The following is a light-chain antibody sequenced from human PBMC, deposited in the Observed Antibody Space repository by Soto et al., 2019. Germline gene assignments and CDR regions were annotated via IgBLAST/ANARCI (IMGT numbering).Light chain of an antibody. CDR3: AVRDDSLSGHWV. CDR2: RSD. CDR1: GSNIGSNY. J-gene: IGLJ3*02. V-gene: IGLV1-47*01. Sequence: QSVLTQPPSASGTPGQRVTISCSGSGSNIGSNYVSWYQHLPGAAPKLLIYRSDQRPSGVPDRFSGSKSGTSASLAISGLRSEDEADYFCAVRDDSLSGHWVFGGGTKVTVL.